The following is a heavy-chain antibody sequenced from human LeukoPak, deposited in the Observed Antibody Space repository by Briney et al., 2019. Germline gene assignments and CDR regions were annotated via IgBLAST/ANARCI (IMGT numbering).Heavy chain of an antibody. J-gene: IGHJ4*02. CDR1: GFTVSSNY. CDR3: AKARGLLWFGELFILDY. CDR2: ISYDGSNK. D-gene: IGHD3-10*01. Sequence: GGSLRLSCAASGFTVSSNYMSWVRQAPGKGLEWVAVISYDGSNKYYADSVKGRFTISRDNSKNTLYLQMNSLRAEDTAVYYCAKARGLLWFGELFILDYWGQGTLVTVSS. V-gene: IGHV3-30*18.